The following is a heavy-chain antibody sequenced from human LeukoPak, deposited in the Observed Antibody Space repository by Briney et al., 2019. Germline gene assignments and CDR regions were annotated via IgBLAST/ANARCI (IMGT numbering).Heavy chain of an antibody. CDR3: ARASSSGWGFRDY. CDR1: GGSLSGHY. J-gene: IGHJ4*02. D-gene: IGHD6-19*01. CDR2: IYHSGST. Sequence: SETLSLTCTVSGGSLSGHYWSWIRQPPGKGLEWIGSIYHSGSTYYNPSLKSRVTISVDTSKNQFSLKLSSVTAADTAVYYCARASSSGWGFRDYWGQGTLVTVSS. V-gene: IGHV4-59*08.